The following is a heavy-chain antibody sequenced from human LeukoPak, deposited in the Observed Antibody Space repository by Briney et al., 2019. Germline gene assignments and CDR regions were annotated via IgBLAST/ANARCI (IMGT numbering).Heavy chain of an antibody. CDR1: GFTFSDYY. V-gene: IGHV3-11*01. CDR3: AKDHYYDSSGYSDY. Sequence: GGSLRLSCAASGFTFSDYYMSWIRQAPGKGLEWVSYISSSGSTIYYADSVKGRFTISRDNAKNSLYLQMNSLRAEDTAVYYCAKDHYYDSSGYSDYWGQGTLVTVSS. CDR2: ISSSGSTI. J-gene: IGHJ4*02. D-gene: IGHD3-22*01.